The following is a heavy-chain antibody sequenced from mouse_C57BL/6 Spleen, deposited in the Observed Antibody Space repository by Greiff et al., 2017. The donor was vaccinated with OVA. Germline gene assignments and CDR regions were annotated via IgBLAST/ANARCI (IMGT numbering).Heavy chain of an antibody. CDR3: ARDDSNYGKNY. Sequence: QVQLKQSGPELVKPGASVKISCKASGYAFSSSWMNWVKQRPGKGLEWIGRIYPGDGDTNYNGKFKGKATLTADKSSSTAYMQLSSLTSEDSAVYFCARDDSNYGKNYWGQGTTLTVSS. J-gene: IGHJ2*01. V-gene: IGHV1-82*01. CDR1: GYAFSSSW. D-gene: IGHD2-5*01. CDR2: IYPGDGDT.